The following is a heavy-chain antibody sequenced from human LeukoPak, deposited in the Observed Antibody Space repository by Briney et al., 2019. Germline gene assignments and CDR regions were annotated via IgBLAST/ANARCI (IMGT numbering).Heavy chain of an antibody. CDR3: ARDEWYYDFWSGYNEDAYFDY. CDR2: INTDGSST. V-gene: IGHV3-74*01. Sequence: GGSLRLSCAASGFTFSSYWMHWVRQAPGKGLVWVSRINTDGSSTSYADSVKGRFTISRDNAKNTLYLQMNSLRAEDTAVYYCARDEWYYDFWSGYNEDAYFDYWGQGTLVTVSS. CDR1: GFTFSSYW. D-gene: IGHD3-3*01. J-gene: IGHJ4*02.